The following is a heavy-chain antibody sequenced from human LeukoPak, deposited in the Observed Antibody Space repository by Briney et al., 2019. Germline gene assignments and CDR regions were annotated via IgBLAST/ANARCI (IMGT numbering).Heavy chain of an antibody. J-gene: IGHJ4*02. Sequence: ASVKVSCTVSGYTLTELSMHWVRQAPGKGLEWMGGFDPEDGETIYAQKFQGRVTMTRDTSTSTVYMELSSLRSEDTAVYYCARVGIRSSGYYPRYWGQGTLVTVSS. CDR1: GYTLTELS. CDR2: FDPEDGET. D-gene: IGHD3-22*01. CDR3: ARVGIRSSGYYPRY. V-gene: IGHV1-24*01.